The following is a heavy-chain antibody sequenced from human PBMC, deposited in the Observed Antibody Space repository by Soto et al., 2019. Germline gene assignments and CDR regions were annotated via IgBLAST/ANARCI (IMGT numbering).Heavy chain of an antibody. CDR3: ARSLSGIAAAGTGNYFDY. CDR2: INPNSGGT. D-gene: IGHD6-13*01. Sequence: VASVKVSCKASGYTFTGYYMHWVRQAPGQGLEWMGWINPNSGGTNYAQKFQGWVTMTRDTSISTAYMELSRLRSDDTAVYYCARSLSGIAAAGTGNYFDYWGQGTLVTVSS. J-gene: IGHJ4*02. CDR1: GYTFTGYY. V-gene: IGHV1-2*04.